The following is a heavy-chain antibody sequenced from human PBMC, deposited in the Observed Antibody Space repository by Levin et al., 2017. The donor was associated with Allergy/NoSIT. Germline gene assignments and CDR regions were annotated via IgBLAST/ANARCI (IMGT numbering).Heavy chain of an antibody. J-gene: IGHJ5*02. D-gene: IGHD2-15*01. CDR2: IYTSGST. V-gene: IGHV4-4*07. Sequence: SETLSLTCTVSGGSISSYYWSWIRQPAGKGLEWIGRIYTSGSTNYNPSLKSRVTMSVDTYKNQFSLKLSSVTAADTAVYYCARTSHGYCSGGSCLGDWFDPWGQGTLVTVSS. CDR3: ARTSHGYCSGGSCLGDWFDP. CDR1: GGSISSYY.